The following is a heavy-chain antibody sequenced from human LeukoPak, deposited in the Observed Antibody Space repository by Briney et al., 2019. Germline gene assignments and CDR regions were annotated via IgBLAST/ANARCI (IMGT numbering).Heavy chain of an antibody. Sequence: SQTLSLTCAISGDSVSSNSAAWNWIRQSPSRGLEWLGRTYYRSKWYNDYAVSVKSRITINPDTSKNQFSLQLNSVTPEDTAVYYCARAVHYDFWSGYYGLDYWGQGTLVTVSS. J-gene: IGHJ4*02. CDR2: TYYRSKWYN. CDR3: ARAVHYDFWSGYYGLDY. V-gene: IGHV6-1*01. CDR1: GDSVSSNSAA. D-gene: IGHD3-3*01.